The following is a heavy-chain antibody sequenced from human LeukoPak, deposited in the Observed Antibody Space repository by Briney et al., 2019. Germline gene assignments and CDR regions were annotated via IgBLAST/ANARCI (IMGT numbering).Heavy chain of an antibody. CDR1: GYSFTSYD. V-gene: IGHV1-8*01. CDR2: MNPNSGDT. Sequence: ASVKVSCKASGYSFTSYDITWVRQATGQGLEWMGWMNPNSGDTGYAQKFQGRVTMTRNTSISTAYMELSSLRSEDTAVYYCARGAGAGTGNWFDPWGQGTLVTVSS. CDR3: ARGAGAGTGNWFDP. D-gene: IGHD6-19*01. J-gene: IGHJ5*02.